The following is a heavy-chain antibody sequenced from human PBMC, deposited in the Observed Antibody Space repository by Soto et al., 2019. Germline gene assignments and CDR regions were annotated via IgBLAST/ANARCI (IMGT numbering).Heavy chain of an antibody. Sequence: SETLSLTCTVSGGSISSYYWSWIRQPPGKGLEWIGYIYYSGSTNYNPSLKSRVTISVDTSKNQFSLKLSSVTAADTAVYYCARGGYCSGGSCSDLDYWGQGTLVTVPS. V-gene: IGHV4-59*01. CDR3: ARGGYCSGGSCSDLDY. D-gene: IGHD2-15*01. CDR1: GGSISSYY. CDR2: IYYSGST. J-gene: IGHJ4*02.